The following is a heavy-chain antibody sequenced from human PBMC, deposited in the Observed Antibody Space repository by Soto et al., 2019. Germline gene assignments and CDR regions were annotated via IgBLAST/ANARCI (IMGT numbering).Heavy chain of an antibody. V-gene: IGHV3-23*01. J-gene: IGHJ6*02. CDR3: ANPKYSSSWYQPSYYGMDV. D-gene: IGHD6-13*01. Sequence: PGGSLRLSCAASGFTFSSYAMSWVRQAPGKGLEWVSAISGSGGSTYYADSVKGRFIISRDNSKNTLYLQMNSLRAEDTAVYYCANPKYSSSWYQPSYYGMDVWGQGTTVTVSS. CDR1: GFTFSSYA. CDR2: ISGSGGST.